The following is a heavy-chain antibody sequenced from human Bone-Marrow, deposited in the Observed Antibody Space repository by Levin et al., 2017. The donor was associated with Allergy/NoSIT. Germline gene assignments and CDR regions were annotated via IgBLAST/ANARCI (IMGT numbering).Heavy chain of an antibody. CDR3: ARGPRIVPAAMDWFDP. V-gene: IGHV3-30-3*01. CDR1: GFTFSSYA. CDR2: ISYDGSNK. J-gene: IGHJ5*02. Sequence: GGSLRLSCAASGFTFSSYAMHWVRQAPGKGLEWVAVISYDGSNKYYADSVKGRFTISRDNSKNTLYLQMNSLRAEDTAVYYCARGPRIVPAAMDWFDPWGQGTLVTVSS. D-gene: IGHD2-2*01.